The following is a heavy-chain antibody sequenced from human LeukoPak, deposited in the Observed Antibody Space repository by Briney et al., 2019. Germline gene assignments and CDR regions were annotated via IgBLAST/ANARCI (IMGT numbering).Heavy chain of an antibody. CDR2: IYYSGST. J-gene: IGHJ3*02. Sequence: PSETLSLTCTVSGGSISSSSYYWGWIRQPPGKGLEWIGSIYYSGSTYYNPSLKSRVTISVDTSKNQFSLKLSSVTAADTAVYYCARHRGYCSSTSCYVGAFDIWGQGTMVTVSS. V-gene: IGHV4-39*01. CDR1: GGSISSSSYY. CDR3: ARHRGYCSSTSCYVGAFDI. D-gene: IGHD2-2*01.